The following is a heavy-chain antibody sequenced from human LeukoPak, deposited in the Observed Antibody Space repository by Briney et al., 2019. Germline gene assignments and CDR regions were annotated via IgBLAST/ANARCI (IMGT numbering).Heavy chain of an antibody. J-gene: IGHJ3*02. V-gene: IGHV1-69*13. D-gene: IGHD4-17*01. CDR3: ARELITVTSFDAFDI. CDR2: IIPIFGTA. Sequence: SVKVSCKASGGTFSSYAISWVRQAPGQGLEWMGGIIPIFGTANYAQKFQGRVTITADESTSTAYMELSSLRSEDTAVYYCARELITVTSFDAFDIWGQRTMGTVSS. CDR1: GGTFSSYA.